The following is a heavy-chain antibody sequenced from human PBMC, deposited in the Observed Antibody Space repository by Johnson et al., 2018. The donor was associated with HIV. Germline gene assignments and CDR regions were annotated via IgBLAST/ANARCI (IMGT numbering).Heavy chain of an antibody. V-gene: IGHV3-7*05. CDR1: GFTFSSYW. Sequence: VQLVESGGGLVQPGGSLRLSCAASGFTFSSYWMSWLRQAPGKGLEWVANIKQAGSAKYYGDSVKGRFTISIDNAKNSLYLQMNSLRAEDTALYSCASQRWKQGDAFDIWGQGTMVTVSS. J-gene: IGHJ3*02. CDR2: IKQAGSAK. D-gene: IGHD4-23*01. CDR3: ASQRWKQGDAFDI.